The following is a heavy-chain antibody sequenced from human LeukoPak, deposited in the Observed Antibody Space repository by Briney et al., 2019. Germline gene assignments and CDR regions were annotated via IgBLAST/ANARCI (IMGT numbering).Heavy chain of an antibody. Sequence: PSETLSLTCTVSGGSISSYYCNWIRQPPGKGLEWMGNIYYSGSTNYNPSLKSRVTISVDTSKNQFSLKLSSVTAADTAVYYCARTTPAAAGSLDYWGQGTLVTVSS. V-gene: IGHV4-59*08. J-gene: IGHJ4*02. CDR3: ARTTPAAAGSLDY. CDR1: GGSISSYY. D-gene: IGHD6-13*01. CDR2: IYYSGST.